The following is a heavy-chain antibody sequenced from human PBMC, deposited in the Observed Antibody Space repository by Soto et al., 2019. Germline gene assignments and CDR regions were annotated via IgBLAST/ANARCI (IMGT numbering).Heavy chain of an antibody. Sequence: PSETLSLTCAVYGGSFSGYYWSWIRQPPGKGLEWIGEINHSGSTNYNPSLKSRVTISVDTSKNQFSLKLSSVTAADTAVYYCAREPTGYCSGGSCYYFDPWGQGTLVTVSS. CDR1: GGSFSGYY. CDR2: INHSGST. D-gene: IGHD2-15*01. V-gene: IGHV4-34*01. CDR3: AREPTGYCSGGSCYYFDP. J-gene: IGHJ5*02.